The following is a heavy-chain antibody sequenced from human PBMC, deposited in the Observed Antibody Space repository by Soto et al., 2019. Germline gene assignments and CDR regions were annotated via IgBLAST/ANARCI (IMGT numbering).Heavy chain of an antibody. D-gene: IGHD4-17*01. Sequence: EVQLLESGGALVQPGGSLRVSCVASGFTFSSYAMNWVRQAPGKGLEWVSAISGSGTSTYYADSVEGRFIISRDNSKNTLYLQMTSLRAEDTAVYYCAKDVSYGDPFVYWGQGTLVTVSS. V-gene: IGHV3-23*01. CDR3: AKDVSYGDPFVY. CDR1: GFTFSSYA. CDR2: ISGSGTST. J-gene: IGHJ4*02.